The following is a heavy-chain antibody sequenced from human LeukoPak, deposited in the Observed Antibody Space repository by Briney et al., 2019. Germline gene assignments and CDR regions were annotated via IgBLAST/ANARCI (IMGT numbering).Heavy chain of an antibody. CDR2: ISAYNGNT. J-gene: IGHJ6*02. D-gene: IGHD3-10*01. Sequence: ASVKVSCKASGYTFTSYGISWLRQAPGQGLEWMGWISAYNGNTNYAQKLQGRVTMTTDTSTSTAYMELRSLRSDDTAVYYCARDLRIRSGSYRRAGYYGMDVWGQGTTVTVSS. V-gene: IGHV1-18*01. CDR3: ARDLRIRSGSYRRAGYYGMDV. CDR1: GYTFTSYG.